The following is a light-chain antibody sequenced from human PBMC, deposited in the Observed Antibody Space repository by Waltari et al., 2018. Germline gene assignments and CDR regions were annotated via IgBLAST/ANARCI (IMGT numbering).Light chain of an antibody. J-gene: IGLJ1*01. CDR1: SSYLGAYNY. CDR3: SSYTSAYTLV. V-gene: IGLV2-14*03. Sequence: QSALTQPASVSGSPGQSIIISCTGTSSYLGAYNYFSWYQQHPGRAPRLMVYDVTNRPAGVSHRFFGSKSGNTASLTISGLRAEDEADYYCSSYTSAYTLVFGTGTKVTVL. CDR2: DVT.